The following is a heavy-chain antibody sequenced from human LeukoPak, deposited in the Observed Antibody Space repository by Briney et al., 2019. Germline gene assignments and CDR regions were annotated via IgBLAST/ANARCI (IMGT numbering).Heavy chain of an antibody. CDR3: ASLQYGGRAYYFDY. CDR1: GFTFSSYW. D-gene: IGHD4-23*01. V-gene: IGHV3-7*02. Sequence: GSLRLSCAASGFTFSSYWMSWVRQAPGKGLEWVANIKQDESQKYYVDSGKGRFTISRDNAKNSLYLQMNSLRAEDTAVYYCASLQYGGRAYYFDYWGQGTLVTVSS. CDR2: IKQDESQK. J-gene: IGHJ4*02.